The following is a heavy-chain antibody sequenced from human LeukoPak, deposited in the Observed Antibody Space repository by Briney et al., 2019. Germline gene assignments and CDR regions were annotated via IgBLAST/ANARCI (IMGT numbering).Heavy chain of an antibody. CDR2: INHSGST. J-gene: IGHJ6*02. CDR1: GGSISSGGYS. D-gene: IGHD2-2*01. V-gene: IGHV4-30-2*01. CDR3: ARVMSDIVVVPAAADTEYYYGMDV. Sequence: SETLSLTCAVSGGSISSGGYSWSWIRQPPGKGLEWIGYINHSGSTNYNPSLKSRVTISVDTSKNQFSLKLSSVTAADTAVYYCARVMSDIVVVPAAADTEYYYGMDVWGQGTTVTVSS.